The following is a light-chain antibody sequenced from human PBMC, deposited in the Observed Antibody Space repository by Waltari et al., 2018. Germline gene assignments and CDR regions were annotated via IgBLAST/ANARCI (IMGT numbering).Light chain of an antibody. Sequence: SSDLPQDPDVSVALGQTVRITFQGDILRTYYGNWCRKKPGQAPELVIYGKNNRPSGIPDRFSASSSENTASLIITGAQAEDDAYYYCSSRELSGHVVFGGGTRLTVL. CDR2: GKN. J-gene: IGLJ2*01. CDR1: ILRTYY. CDR3: SSRELSGHVV. V-gene: IGLV3-19*01.